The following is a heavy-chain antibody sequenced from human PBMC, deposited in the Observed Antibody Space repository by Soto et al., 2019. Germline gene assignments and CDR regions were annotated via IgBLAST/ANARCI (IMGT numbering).Heavy chain of an antibody. Sequence: TLFPICTVPGGYISNAAYSWSWIRQPPGKGLEWIGYIYPSGMSFYNPSLRSRVTISIARSNDQFSLNLKSVTAADTAVYYWAIERGGYGLFDPWGQGTLVTVS. CDR3: AIERGGYGLFDP. CDR2: IYPSGMS. J-gene: IGHJ5*02. D-gene: IGHD5-18*01. V-gene: IGHV4-30-2*01. CDR1: GGYISNAAYS.